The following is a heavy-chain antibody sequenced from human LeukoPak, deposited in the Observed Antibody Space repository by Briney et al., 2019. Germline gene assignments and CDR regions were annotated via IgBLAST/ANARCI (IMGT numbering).Heavy chain of an antibody. J-gene: IGHJ4*02. CDR2: ISAYNGNT. CDR3: ASTGYCSSTSCFSRFDFDY. CDR1: GYTFTSYG. V-gene: IGHV1-18*01. D-gene: IGHD2-2*01. Sequence: ASVKVSCKASGYTFTSYGISWVRQAPGQGLEWMGWISAYNGNTNYAQKLQGRVTMTTDTSTSTAYMELRSLRSEDTAVYYCASTGYCSSTSCFSRFDFDYWGQGTLVTVSS.